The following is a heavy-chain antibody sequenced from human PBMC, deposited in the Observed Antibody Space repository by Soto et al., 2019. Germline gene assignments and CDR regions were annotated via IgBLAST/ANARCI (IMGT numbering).Heavy chain of an antibody. CDR2: ISSSSSTI. J-gene: IGHJ4*02. CDR3: ASGSYYARDY. Sequence: PGGSLRLSCAASGFTFSSYSMNWVRQAPGKGLEWVSYISSSSSTIYYADSVKGRFTISRDNAKNSLYLQINSLRDEDTAVYYCASGSYYARDYWGQGTLVTGS. D-gene: IGHD1-26*01. V-gene: IGHV3-48*02. CDR1: GFTFSSYS.